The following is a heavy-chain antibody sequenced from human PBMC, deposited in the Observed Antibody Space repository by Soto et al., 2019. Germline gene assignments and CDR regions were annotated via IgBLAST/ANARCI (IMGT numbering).Heavy chain of an antibody. Sequence: QVQLVQSGDEVKKPGSSVKVSCKTSGVSFNNNGIGWVRQAPGHGLEWMGGVSPPFRTSNYARKFQGRISITEDASTGKLNMELSSLTSEETAQYYCARVLYYGSGSYSPYGMDVWGQGTTVTVSS. CDR2: VSPPFRTS. D-gene: IGHD3-10*01. CDR1: GVSFNNNG. CDR3: ARVLYYGSGSYSPYGMDV. J-gene: IGHJ6*02. V-gene: IGHV1-69*01.